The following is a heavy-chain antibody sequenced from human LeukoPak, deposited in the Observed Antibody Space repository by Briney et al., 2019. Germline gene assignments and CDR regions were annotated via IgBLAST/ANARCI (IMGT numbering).Heavy chain of an antibody. D-gene: IGHD6-13*01. Sequence: GGSLRLSCAASGFTVSSSFIYWVRRAPGKGLEWVSFIHRDDKTYYADSVKGRFTISRDNSKNTLYLQMNSLRAEDTAVYYCAKGAIAAADVFDYWGQGTLVTVSS. CDR2: IHRDDKT. CDR3: AKGAIAAADVFDY. CDR1: GFTVSSSF. J-gene: IGHJ4*02. V-gene: IGHV3-53*05.